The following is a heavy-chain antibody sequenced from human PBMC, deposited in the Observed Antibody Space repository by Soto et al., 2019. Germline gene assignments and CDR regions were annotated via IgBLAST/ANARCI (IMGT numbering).Heavy chain of an antibody. Sequence: SETLSLTCAVYGGSFSGYYWSWIRQPPGKGLEWIGEINHSGSTNYNPSLKSRVTISVDTSKDQFSLKLSSVTAADTAVYYCARGGYVWGSYRPAGFDPWGQGTLVTVSS. CDR2: INHSGST. D-gene: IGHD3-16*02. CDR3: ARGGYVWGSYRPAGFDP. J-gene: IGHJ5*02. CDR1: GGSFSGYY. V-gene: IGHV4-34*01.